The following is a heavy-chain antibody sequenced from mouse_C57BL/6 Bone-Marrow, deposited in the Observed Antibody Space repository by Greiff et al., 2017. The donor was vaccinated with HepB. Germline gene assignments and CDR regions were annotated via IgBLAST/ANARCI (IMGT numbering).Heavy chain of an antibody. V-gene: IGHV1-62-2*01. J-gene: IGHJ1*03. CDR3: ARHEVAHYGSFYWYFDV. D-gene: IGHD1-1*01. Sequence: QVQLQQSGAELVKPGASVKLSCKASGYTFTEYTIHWVKQRSGQGLEWIGWFYPGSGSIKYNEKFKDKATLTADKSSSTVYMERSRLTSEDSAVYCCARHEVAHYGSFYWYFDVWGTGTTVTVSS. CDR2: FYPGSGSI. CDR1: GYTFTEYT.